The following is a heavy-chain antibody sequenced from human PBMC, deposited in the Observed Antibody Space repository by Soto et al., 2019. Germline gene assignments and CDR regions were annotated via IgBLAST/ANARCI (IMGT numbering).Heavy chain of an antibody. Sequence: SETLSLTCTVSGGSLSSSSFHWGWIRQPPGKGLEWIGSIYYSGSTYYSPSLKSRVTISVDTSKNQFSLKLSSVTAADTAVYYCARRYGYCFDYWGQGTLVNVSS. CDR3: ARRYGYCFDY. V-gene: IGHV4-39*01. D-gene: IGHD2-2*03. CDR2: IYYSGST. CDR1: GGSLSSSSFH. J-gene: IGHJ4*02.